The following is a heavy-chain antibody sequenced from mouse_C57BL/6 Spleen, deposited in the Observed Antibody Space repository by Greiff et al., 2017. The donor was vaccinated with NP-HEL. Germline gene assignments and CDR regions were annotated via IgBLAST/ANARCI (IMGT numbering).Heavy chain of an antibody. CDR2: ILPGSGST. CDR1: FYTFTCYW. D-gene: IGHD2-5*01. V-gene: IGHV1-9*01. J-gene: IGHJ3*01. CDR3: ARWDSNCGGFAY. Sequence: QVQLQQSGAELMKPFSSVKPSRKATFYTFTCYWIEWVKQMPGHGLEWIGEILPGSGSTNYNEKFKGKATFTADTSSDTAYMQLSSLTTEDSAIYYCARWDSNCGGFAYWGQGTLVTVS.